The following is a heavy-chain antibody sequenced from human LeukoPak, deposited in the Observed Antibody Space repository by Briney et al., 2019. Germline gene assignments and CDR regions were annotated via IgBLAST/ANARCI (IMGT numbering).Heavy chain of an antibody. V-gene: IGHV4-59*08. D-gene: IGHD6-13*01. J-gene: IGHJ4*02. Sequence: PSETLSLTCTVSGGSISTYYWNWIRQPPGKGLEWIGYIYYSGITNYNPSLKSRVTISVDTSKNQFSLKLTSVTAADTAVYYCARGYSSTWFKTWDFWGQGTLVTVSS. CDR3: ARGYSSTWFKTWDF. CDR2: IYYSGIT. CDR1: GGSISTYY.